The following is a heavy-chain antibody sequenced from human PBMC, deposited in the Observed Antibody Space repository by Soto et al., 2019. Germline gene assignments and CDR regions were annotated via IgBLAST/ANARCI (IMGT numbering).Heavy chain of an antibody. V-gene: IGHV4-59*08. CDR2: IYYSGST. CDR3: ARHQKAGMIVVVTQGYFDY. Sequence: SETLSLTCTVSGGSISSYYWSWIRQPPGKGLEWIGYIYYSGSTNYNPSLKSRVTISVDTSKNQFSLKLSSVTAADTAVYYCARHQKAGMIVVVTQGYFDYWGQGTLVTVSS. D-gene: IGHD3-22*01. J-gene: IGHJ4*02. CDR1: GGSISSYY.